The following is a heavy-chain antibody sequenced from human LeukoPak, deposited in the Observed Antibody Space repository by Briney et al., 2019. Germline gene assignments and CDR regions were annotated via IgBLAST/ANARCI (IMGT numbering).Heavy chain of an antibody. J-gene: IGHJ4*02. CDR3: ARDRATY. CDR1: GFTFSTYW. CDR2: VKQDGSET. Sequence: GGSLRHSCAASGFTFSTYWMSWVRQAPGKGLEWVASVKQDGSETYYVDSVKGRFTISRDNAKNSLYLQMNSLRAENTAVYYCARDRATYWGQGTLVTVSS. V-gene: IGHV3-7*01.